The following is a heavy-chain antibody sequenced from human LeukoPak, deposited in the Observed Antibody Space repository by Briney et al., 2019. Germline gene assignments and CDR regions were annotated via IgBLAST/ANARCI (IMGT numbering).Heavy chain of an antibody. CDR1: GYTFTSYG. Sequence: ASVKVSCKASGYTFTSYGISWVRQAPGQGLEWMGWISGYNGNTNYAQKLQGRVTMTTDTSTSTAYMELRSLRSDDTAVYYCARAVAGTGRGVFDYWGQGTLVTVSS. CDR3: ARAVAGTGRGVFDY. CDR2: ISGYNGNT. J-gene: IGHJ4*02. V-gene: IGHV1-18*01. D-gene: IGHD6-19*01.